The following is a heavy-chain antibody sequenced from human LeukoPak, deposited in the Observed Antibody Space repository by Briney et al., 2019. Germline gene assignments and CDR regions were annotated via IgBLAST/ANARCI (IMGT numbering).Heavy chain of an antibody. CDR1: GYIYNRYG. D-gene: IGHD6-19*01. CDR2: ISADNSDK. V-gene: IGHV1-18*01. CDR3: ARDPSNTSGYYIYFDY. J-gene: IGHJ4*02. Sequence: ASVRVSCTPSGYIYNRYGISSARQAAGQRLEWMGWISADNSDKNYAQKVQGRVTLTIDTSTNTPYMEVRSLRSDDTAMYYCARDPSNTSGYYIYFDYWGQGTLVTVSS.